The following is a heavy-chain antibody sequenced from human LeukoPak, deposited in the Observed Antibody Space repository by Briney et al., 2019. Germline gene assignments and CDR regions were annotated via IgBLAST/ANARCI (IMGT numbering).Heavy chain of an antibody. Sequence: SETLSLTCTVSGGSISSSSYYWGWIRQPPGKGLEWIGSIYYSGSTYYNPSLKSRVTISVDTSKNQFSLKLSSVTAADTAVYYCVTSPLATVTVYYYYYMDVWGKGTTVTVSS. V-gene: IGHV4-39*07. CDR2: IYYSGST. CDR1: GGSISSSSYY. D-gene: IGHD4-17*01. CDR3: VTSPLATVTVYYYYYMDV. J-gene: IGHJ6*03.